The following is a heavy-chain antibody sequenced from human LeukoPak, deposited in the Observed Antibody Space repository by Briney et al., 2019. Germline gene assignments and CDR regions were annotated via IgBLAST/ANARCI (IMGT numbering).Heavy chain of an antibody. CDR2: ISSSSSYI. CDR1: GFTFSSYS. D-gene: IGHD5-12*01. J-gene: IGHJ4*02. CDR3: ARATYSGYDWVY. V-gene: IGHV3-21*01. Sequence: PGGSLRLSCAASGFTFSSYSMNWVRQAPGKGLEWVSSISSSSSYIYYADSVKGRFTISRDKAKNSLYLQMNSLRAEDTAVYYCARATYSGYDWVYWGQGTLVTVSS.